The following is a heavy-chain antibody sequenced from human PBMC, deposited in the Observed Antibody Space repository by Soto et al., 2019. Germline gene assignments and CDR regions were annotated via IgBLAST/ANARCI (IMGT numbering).Heavy chain of an antibody. CDR2: IIPIFGTA. D-gene: IGHD5-18*01. CDR1: GGTFSSYA. Sequence: GASVKVSCKASGGTFSSYAISWVRQAPGQGLEWMGGIIPIFGTANYAQKFQGRVTITADESTSTAYMELSSLRSEDTAVYYCARDSYGYGVNYYYYGMDVWGQGTTVTVSS. J-gene: IGHJ6*02. CDR3: ARDSYGYGVNYYYYGMDV. V-gene: IGHV1-69*13.